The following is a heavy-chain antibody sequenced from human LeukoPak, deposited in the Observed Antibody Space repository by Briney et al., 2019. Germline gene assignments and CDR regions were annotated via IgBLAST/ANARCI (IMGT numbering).Heavy chain of an antibody. CDR1: GFTFDDYA. D-gene: IGHD6-13*01. CDR2: ISWNSGSI. J-gene: IGHJ5*02. CDR3: AKDGRVDSSWYPNWFDP. Sequence: PGRSLRLSCAASGFTFDDYAMHWVRQAPGKGLKWVSGISWNSGSIGYADSVKGRFTISRDNAKNSLYLQMNSLRAEDTALYYCAKDGRVDSSWYPNWFDPWGQGTLVTVSS. V-gene: IGHV3-9*01.